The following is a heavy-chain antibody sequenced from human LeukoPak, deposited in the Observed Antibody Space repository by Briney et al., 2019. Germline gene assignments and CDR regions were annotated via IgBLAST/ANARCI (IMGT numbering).Heavy chain of an antibody. D-gene: IGHD1-26*01. CDR3: ARSIVGAQGAFDI. V-gene: IGHV3-66*01. Sequence: GGSLRLSCAASGFTVSSNYMSWVRQAPGKGLEWVSVIYSGGSTYYADSVKGRFTISRDNSKNTLYLQMNSLRAEDTAVYYCARSIVGAQGAFDIWGQGTMVTVSS. J-gene: IGHJ3*02. CDR2: IYSGGST. CDR1: GFTVSSNY.